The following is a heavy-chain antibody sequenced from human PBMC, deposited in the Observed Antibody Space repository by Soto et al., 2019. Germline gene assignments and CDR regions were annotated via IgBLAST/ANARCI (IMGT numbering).Heavy chain of an antibody. CDR2: INAGNGNT. J-gene: IGHJ6*02. CDR1: GNTFTSYA. Sequence: ASVKPPCKASGNTFTSYAMHLVRQAPGQRLEWMGWINAGNGNTKYSQKFQGRVTITRDTSASTAHMELSSLRSEDTAVYYCAGDTEHSDIWGLGTTVLVSS. CDR3: AGDTEHSDI. D-gene: IGHD3-3*02. V-gene: IGHV1-3*01.